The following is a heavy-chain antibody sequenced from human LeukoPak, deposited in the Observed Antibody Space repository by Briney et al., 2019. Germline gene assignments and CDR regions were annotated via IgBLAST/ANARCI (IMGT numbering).Heavy chain of an antibody. J-gene: IGHJ4*02. D-gene: IGHD3-10*01. CDR2: VYYSGNT. V-gene: IGHV4-39*01. Sequence: SETLSLTCTVSGGSISSSTYYWGWIRQPPWKGLEWIGSVYYSGNTYSNPSLKSRVTISVNTSKNQFSLKLASVTAADTAVYYCARQSLVRGVIHSLDYWGQGTLVTVS. CDR1: GGSISSSTYY. CDR3: ARQSLVRGVIHSLDY.